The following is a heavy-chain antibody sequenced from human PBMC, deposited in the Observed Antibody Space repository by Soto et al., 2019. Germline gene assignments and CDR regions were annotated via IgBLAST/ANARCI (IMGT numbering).Heavy chain of an antibody. CDR3: ARAAAGEAFDI. CDR2: ISTYNGHT. V-gene: IGHV1-18*01. CDR1: GYTFTSYG. D-gene: IGHD3-10*01. J-gene: IGHJ3*02. Sequence: ASVKVSCKASGYTFTSYGINWVRQAPGQGLEWMGWISTYNGHTNYARNFQGRITMTTDTSTSTAYMELRSLRSDDTAVYYCARAAAGEAFDIWGQGTMVTVSS.